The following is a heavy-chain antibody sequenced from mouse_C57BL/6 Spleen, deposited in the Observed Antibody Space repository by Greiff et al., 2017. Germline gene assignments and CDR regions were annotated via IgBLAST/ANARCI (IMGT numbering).Heavy chain of an antibody. J-gene: IGHJ2*01. CDR2: IYPGDGDT. CDR3: ARDILITTVGATNY. CDR1: GYAFSSSW. V-gene: IGHV1-82*01. D-gene: IGHD1-1*01. Sequence: VQLQQSGPELVKPGASVKISCKASGYAFSSSWMNWVKQRPGKGLEWIGRIYPGDGDTNYNGKFKGKATLTADKSSSTAYMQLSSLTSEDSAVDYCARDILITTVGATNYWGQGTTLTVSS.